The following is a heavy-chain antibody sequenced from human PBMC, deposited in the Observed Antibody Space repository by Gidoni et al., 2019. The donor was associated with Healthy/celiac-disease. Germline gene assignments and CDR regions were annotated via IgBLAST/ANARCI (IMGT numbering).Heavy chain of an antibody. CDR2: ISWNSGSI. CDR1: GFTFDAYA. CDR3: AKANKGYSSGWYEDYYYGMDV. D-gene: IGHD6-19*01. J-gene: IGHJ6*02. V-gene: IGHV3-9*01. Sequence: EVQLVESGGGLVQPGRSLRLSCAASGFTFDAYALPWVRQAPGKGLGWVSGISWNSGSIGYADSVKGRFTISRDNAKNSLYLQMNSLRAEDTALYYCAKANKGYSSGWYEDYYYGMDVWGQGTTVTVSS.